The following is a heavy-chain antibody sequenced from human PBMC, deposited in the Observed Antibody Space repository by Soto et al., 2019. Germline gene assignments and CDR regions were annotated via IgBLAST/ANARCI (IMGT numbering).Heavy chain of an antibody. CDR1: GGSFSGYY. CDR2: INHSGST. Sequence: SETLSLTCAVYGGSFSGYYWSWIRQPPGKGLEWIGEINHSGSTNYNPSLKSRVTISVDTSKNQFSLKLSSVTAADTAVYYCARGPSFPHIRITMVRGVIGYDYWVQGTLVTVSS. J-gene: IGHJ4*02. V-gene: IGHV4-34*01. CDR3: ARGPSFPHIRITMVRGVIGYDY. D-gene: IGHD3-10*01.